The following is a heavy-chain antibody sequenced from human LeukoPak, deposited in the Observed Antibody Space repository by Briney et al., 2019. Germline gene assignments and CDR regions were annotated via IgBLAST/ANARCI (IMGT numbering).Heavy chain of an antibody. J-gene: IGHJ4*01. D-gene: IGHD6-19*01. CDR2: IYNSVST. CDR1: GGSISSSTYY. CDR3: ARPYSSGWYNSGLFDY. Sequence: SETLSLTSTVPGGSISSSTYYWGWIRHPPGKGLEWIVRIYNSVSTYYNQSLKSRVTISVDRYKNQFSLKLNSVTAADTAVYYCARPYSSGWYNSGLFDYWGQGTLVTVSS. V-gene: IGHV4-39*01.